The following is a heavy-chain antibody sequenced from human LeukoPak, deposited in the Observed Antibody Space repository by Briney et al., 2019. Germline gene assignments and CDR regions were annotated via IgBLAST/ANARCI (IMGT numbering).Heavy chain of an antibody. Sequence: PGGSLRLSXAASGFTFXXXXXXXXXQAPGXXXXXVSYISXSGRNIYYXDSVKGXFTISXXXXKXXXXLRMNSLRAEDTAAYYCARDLVQLWSKDYWGQGTLVTVSS. CDR2: ISXSGRNI. D-gene: IGHD5-18*01. CDR1: GFTFXXXX. V-gene: IGHV3-48*03. CDR3: ARDLVQLWSKDY. J-gene: IGHJ4*02.